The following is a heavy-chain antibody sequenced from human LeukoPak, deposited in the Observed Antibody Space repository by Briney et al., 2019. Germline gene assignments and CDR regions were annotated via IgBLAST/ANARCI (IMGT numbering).Heavy chain of an antibody. D-gene: IGHD3-22*01. J-gene: IGHJ1*01. CDR3: ASPLYDSSGYYPNKYFQH. V-gene: IGHV1-69*05. CDR2: IIPIFGTA. Sequence: ASVKVSCKASGGTFISYAISWVRQAPGQGLEWMGGIIPIFGTANYAQKLQGRVTMTTDTSTSTAYMELSSLRSEDTAVYYCASPLYDSSGYYPNKYFQHWGQGTLVAVSS. CDR1: GGTFISYA.